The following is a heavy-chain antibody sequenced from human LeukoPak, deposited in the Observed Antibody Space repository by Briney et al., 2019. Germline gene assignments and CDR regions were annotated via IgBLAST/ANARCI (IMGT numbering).Heavy chain of an antibody. V-gene: IGHV1-3*01. Sequence: ASVKVSCKASGYTFTSYAMHWVRQAPGQRLEWMGWINAGNGNTKYSQKFQGRVTITRDTSASTAYMELSSLRSEDTAVYYCARDGGPVHGGLRLGEYSDDAFDIWGQGTMVTVSS. D-gene: IGHD3-16*01. CDR1: GYTFTSYA. CDR2: INAGNGNT. CDR3: ARDGGPVHGGLRLGEYSDDAFDI. J-gene: IGHJ3*02.